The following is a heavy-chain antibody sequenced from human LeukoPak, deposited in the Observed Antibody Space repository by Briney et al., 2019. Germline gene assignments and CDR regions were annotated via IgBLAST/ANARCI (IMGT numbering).Heavy chain of an antibody. V-gene: IGHV4-30-4*01. CDR1: GGSNSSGDYY. J-gene: IGHJ4*02. D-gene: IGHD6-13*01. CDR3: ARDGGYSSSWYGAFDY. Sequence: SETLSLTCTVSGGSNSSGDYYWSWIRQPPGKGLEWIGYIYYSGSTYYNPSLKSRVTISVDTSKNQFSLKLSSVTAADTAVYYCARDGGYSSSWYGAFDYWGQGTLVAVSS. CDR2: IYYSGST.